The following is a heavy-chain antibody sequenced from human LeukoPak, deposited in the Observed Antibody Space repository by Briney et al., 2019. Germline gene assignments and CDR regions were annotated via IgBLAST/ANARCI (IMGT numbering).Heavy chain of an antibody. J-gene: IGHJ4*02. CDR1: GFTFSDSY. Sequence: GGSLRLSCAASGFTFSDSYMTWVRQAPGKGLEWVSGINWNSNNIDYADSVKGRFTISRDNGKNSLYLQMNSLRAEDTALYYCAKASSGYYSAILGWGQGTLVTVSS. CDR3: AKASSGYYSAILG. D-gene: IGHD3-22*01. CDR2: INWNSNNI. V-gene: IGHV3-9*01.